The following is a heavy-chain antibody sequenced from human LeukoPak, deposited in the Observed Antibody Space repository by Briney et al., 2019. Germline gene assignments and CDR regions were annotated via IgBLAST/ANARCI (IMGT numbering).Heavy chain of an antibody. J-gene: IGHJ6*02. V-gene: IGHV3-30-3*01. CDR2: ISYDGSNK. Sequence: GALRLSCAASGFTFSSYAMHWVRQAPGKGLEWVAVISYDGSNKYYADSVKGRFTISRDNSKNTLYLQMNSLRAEDTAVYYCARDSAGMDVWGQGTTVTVSS. CDR3: ARDSAGMDV. CDR1: GFTFSSYA.